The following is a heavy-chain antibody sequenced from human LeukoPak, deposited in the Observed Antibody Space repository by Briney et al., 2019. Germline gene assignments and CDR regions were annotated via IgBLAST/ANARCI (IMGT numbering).Heavy chain of an antibody. CDR2: IYYSGST. CDR3: ARVGYDSSGYYPFDY. V-gene: IGHV4-59*12. D-gene: IGHD3-22*01. CDR1: GGSISSYY. Sequence: PSETLSLTCTVSGGSISSYYWSWIRQPPGKGLEWIGYIYYSGSTNYNPSLKSRVTISVDTSKNQFSLKLSSVTAADTAVYYCARVGYDSSGYYPFDYWGQGTLVTVSS. J-gene: IGHJ4*02.